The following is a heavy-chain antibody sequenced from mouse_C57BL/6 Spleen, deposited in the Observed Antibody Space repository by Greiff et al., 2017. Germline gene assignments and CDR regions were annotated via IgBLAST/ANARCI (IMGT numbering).Heavy chain of an antibody. CDR1: GYAFSSYW. J-gene: IGHJ3*01. CDR2: IYPGDGDT. CDR3: ARSDDGSAWFAY. Sequence: QVQLKESGAELVKPGASVKISCKASGYAFSSYWMNWVKQRPGKGLEWIGQIYPGDGDTNYNGKFKGKATLTADKSSSTAYMQRSSLTSEDSAVYFCARSDDGSAWFAYWGQGTLVTVSA. D-gene: IGHD2-3*01. V-gene: IGHV1-80*01.